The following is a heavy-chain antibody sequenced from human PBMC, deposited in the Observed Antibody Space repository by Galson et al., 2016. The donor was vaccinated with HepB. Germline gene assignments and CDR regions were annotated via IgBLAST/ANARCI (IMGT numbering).Heavy chain of an antibody. CDR1: GFTFSSYG. J-gene: IGHJ6*02. CDR2: IWYDGSNK. CDR3: ARRVVPDAQPAPAGWGWGLDV. D-gene: IGHD2-2*01. Sequence: SLRLSCAASGFTFSSYGMHWVRQAPGKGLEWVAIIWYDGSNKYYADSVKGRFTISRDNSKNTLYLQMNSLRAEDTAVYYCARRVVPDAQPAPAGWGWGLDVWGQGTTVTASS. V-gene: IGHV3-33*01.